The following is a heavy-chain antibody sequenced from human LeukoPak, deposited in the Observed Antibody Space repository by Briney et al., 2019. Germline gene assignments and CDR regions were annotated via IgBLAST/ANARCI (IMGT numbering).Heavy chain of an antibody. CDR3: ARGPYCSSTSCYGHFDY. CDR2: IYSGGST. D-gene: IGHD2-2*01. CDR1: GFTVSSNY. V-gene: IGHV3-53*01. Sequence: GGSLRLSCAASGFTVSSNYMSWVRQAPGKGLEWVSVIYSGGSTYYAASVKGRFTISRDNSKNTLYLQMNSLRAEDTAVYYCARGPYCSSTSCYGHFDYWGQGTLVTVSS. J-gene: IGHJ4*02.